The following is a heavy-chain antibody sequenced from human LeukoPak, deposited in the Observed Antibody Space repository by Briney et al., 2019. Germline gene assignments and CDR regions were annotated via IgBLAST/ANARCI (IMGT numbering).Heavy chain of an antibody. V-gene: IGHV3-21*01. J-gene: IGHJ6*03. Sequence: GGSLRLSCAASGLSFSSYSLNWVRQAPGKGLEWVSSISSAGGYIHYGDSGKGRFTISRDNAKNSLYLQMNSLRVEDTAIYYCARDEGSDYYYYYMDVWGKGTTVTVSS. CDR1: GLSFSSYS. CDR3: ARDEGSDYYYYYMDV. CDR2: ISSAGGYI. D-gene: IGHD6-19*01.